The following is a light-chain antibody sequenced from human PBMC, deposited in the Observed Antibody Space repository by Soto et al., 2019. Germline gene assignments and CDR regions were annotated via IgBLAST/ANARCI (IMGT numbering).Light chain of an antibody. V-gene: IGKV3-20*01. J-gene: IGKJ1*01. Sequence: EIVLTQSPGTLSLSPGERATLSCRASQSVSSSYLAWYQQKPGQAPRLLIHDTSSRATGIPDRFSGSGSGTDFTLTISRLEPADFAVYSCQQYGRSPRTFGQGTRVEI. CDR2: DTS. CDR3: QQYGRSPRT. CDR1: QSVSSSY.